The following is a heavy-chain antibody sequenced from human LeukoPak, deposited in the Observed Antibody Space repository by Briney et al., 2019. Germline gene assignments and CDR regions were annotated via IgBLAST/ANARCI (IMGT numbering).Heavy chain of an antibody. Sequence: SETLSLTCAVSGYSISSGYYWGWIRQPPGKGLEWIGSISHSGSTYYNPSLKSRVTISLDTSKNQFSLKLSSVTAADTAVYYCARDYYSPQVGATIRNWFDPWGQGTLVTVSS. V-gene: IGHV4-38-2*02. CDR3: ARDYYSPQVGATIRNWFDP. CDR2: ISHSGST. D-gene: IGHD1-26*01. CDR1: GYSISSGYY. J-gene: IGHJ5*02.